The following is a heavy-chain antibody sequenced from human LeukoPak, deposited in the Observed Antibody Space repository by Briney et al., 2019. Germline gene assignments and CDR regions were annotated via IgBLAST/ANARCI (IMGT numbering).Heavy chain of an antibody. V-gene: IGHV3-7*01. CDR2: IKQDGSEK. J-gene: IGHJ3*02. D-gene: IGHD6-19*01. CDR1: GFTFSTYA. CDR3: ARVCSSGWYGCLDAFDI. Sequence: PGGSLRLSCAASGFTFSTYAMHWVRQAPGKGLEWVANIKQDGSEKYYVDSVKGRFTISRDNAKNSLYLQMNSLRAEDTAVYYCARVCSSGWYGCLDAFDIWGQGTMVTVSS.